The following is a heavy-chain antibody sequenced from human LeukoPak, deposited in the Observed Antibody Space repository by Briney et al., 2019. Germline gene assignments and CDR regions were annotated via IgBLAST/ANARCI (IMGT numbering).Heavy chain of an antibody. CDR1: GFTFSSFP. Sequence: GGSLRLSCAASGFTFSSFPMSWVRQAPGKGLEWVSVISGGGVSTYYADSVKGRFTISRDNSKNTLYLQMNSLRAEDTAVYYCAKWAGYCTNGVCYHFDYWGQGTLVTVSS. CDR2: ISGGGVST. J-gene: IGHJ4*02. D-gene: IGHD2-8*01. V-gene: IGHV3-23*01. CDR3: AKWAGYCTNGVCYHFDY.